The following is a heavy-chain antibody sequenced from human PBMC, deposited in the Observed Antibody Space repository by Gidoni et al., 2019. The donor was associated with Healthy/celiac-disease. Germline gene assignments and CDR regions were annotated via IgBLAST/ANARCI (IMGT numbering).Heavy chain of an antibody. CDR2: IDPRYSYT. D-gene: IGHD3-3*01. V-gene: IGHV5-10-1*03. CDR1: GYSITTNW. J-gene: IGHJ5*02. Sequence: VQLVQSGAEVKKHGESRRISCKGSGYSITTNWFSWVRQKPGKGLEWMGRIDPRYSYTNYSPSFQGHVTISADKSISTAYLQWSSLKASDTAMYYCARDYYDFWSGYYKNWFDPWGQGTLVTVSS. CDR3: ARDYYDFWSGYYKNWFDP.